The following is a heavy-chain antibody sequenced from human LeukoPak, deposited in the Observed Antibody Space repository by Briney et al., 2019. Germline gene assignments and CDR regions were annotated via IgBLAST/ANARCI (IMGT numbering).Heavy chain of an antibody. Sequence: SETLSLTCTVSGASITTYYWTWLRQAPGKGLDFIAYIYNDITNYNPSLKSRATIAIAAFKNQVSLRLSSVTAADAAVYYCAWAPRLLDSWGRGNLVTVSA. CDR3: AWAPRLLDS. D-gene: IGHD1-1*01. V-gene: IGHV4-4*09. CDR2: IYNDIT. J-gene: IGHJ4*02. CDR1: GASITTYY.